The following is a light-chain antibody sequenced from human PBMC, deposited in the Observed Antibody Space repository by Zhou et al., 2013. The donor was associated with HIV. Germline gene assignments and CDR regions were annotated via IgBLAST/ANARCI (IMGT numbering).Light chain of an antibody. CDR3: QALEF. Sequence: DIQMTQSPSSLSASVGDRVTITCQASQDISNYLNWFHQKPGKAPKLLIYDAINLETGVPSRFSGSGFHTSFSLTVSSLQPEDFATYLCQALEFFGPGTKVDIK. CDR2: DAI. V-gene: IGKV1-33*01. CDR1: QDISNY. J-gene: IGKJ3*01.